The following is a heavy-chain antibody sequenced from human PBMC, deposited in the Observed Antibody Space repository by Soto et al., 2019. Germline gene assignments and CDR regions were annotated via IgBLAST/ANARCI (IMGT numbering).Heavy chain of an antibody. Sequence: GGSLRLSCAASGFTFSSYGMHWVRQAPGKGLEWVAVIWYDGSNKYYADSVKGRFTISRDNSKNTLYLQMNSLRAEDTAVYSCASAAVYYGSGSPPDYWGQGTLVTVSS. J-gene: IGHJ4*02. CDR2: IWYDGSNK. V-gene: IGHV3-33*01. D-gene: IGHD3-10*01. CDR1: GFTFSSYG. CDR3: ASAAVYYGSGSPPDY.